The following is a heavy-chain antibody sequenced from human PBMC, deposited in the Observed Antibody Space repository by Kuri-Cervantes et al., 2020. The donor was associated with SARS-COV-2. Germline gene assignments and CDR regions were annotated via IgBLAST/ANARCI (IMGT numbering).Heavy chain of an antibody. J-gene: IGHJ3*02. D-gene: IGHD1-26*01. CDR2: ISSSSSYI. Sequence: GESLKISCAASGFTFSSYSMNWVRQAPGKGLEWVSSISSSSSYIYYADSVKGRFTISRDNAKNPLYLQMNSLRAEDTAVYYCAREGVDIVGAPHDAFDIWGQGTMVTVSS. CDR3: AREGVDIVGAPHDAFDI. CDR1: GFTFSSYS. V-gene: IGHV3-21*01.